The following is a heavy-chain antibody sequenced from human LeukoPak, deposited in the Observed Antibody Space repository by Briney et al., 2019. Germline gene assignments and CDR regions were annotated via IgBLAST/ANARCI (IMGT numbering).Heavy chain of an antibody. CDR1: GGSISSSAYH. CDR2: IHYSGRT. V-gene: IGHV4-39*01. CDR3: ARHYVDTAMGYFDY. D-gene: IGHD5-18*01. J-gene: IGHJ4*02. Sequence: SETLSLTCTVSGGSISSSAYHWGWIRQPPGKGLEWIGSIHYSGRTYYNPSLKSRVTISVDTSKNQFSLKLSSVTAADTAVYYCARHYVDTAMGYFDYWGQGTLVTVSS.